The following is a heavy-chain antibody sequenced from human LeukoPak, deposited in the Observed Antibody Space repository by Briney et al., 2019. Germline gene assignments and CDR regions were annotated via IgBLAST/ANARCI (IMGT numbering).Heavy chain of an antibody. D-gene: IGHD3-16*02. CDR3: ARDQGVYDYVWGSYRSKFFDY. J-gene: IGHJ4*02. CDR2: IKQDGSEE. Sequence: PGGSLRLSCAASGISFSSYWMSWVRQAPGKGLERVAHIKQDGSEETYVDSVKGRFTISRDNAKNSLFLQMDSLRAEDTAVYYCARDQGVYDYVWGSYRSKFFDYWGQGTLVSVSS. CDR1: GISFSSYW. V-gene: IGHV3-7*01.